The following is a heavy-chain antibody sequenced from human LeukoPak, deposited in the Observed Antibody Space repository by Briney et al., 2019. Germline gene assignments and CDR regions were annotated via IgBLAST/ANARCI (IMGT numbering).Heavy chain of an antibody. CDR3: ARLPDSGSYFRGVEYYMDV. CDR1: GYSFSSYW. D-gene: IGHD1-26*01. Sequence: GASLKISCKGSGYSFSSYWIAWVRQMPGKGLEWMGIISSRGSDTRYSPSFQGQVTISADKSISTAYLQWSSLKASDAAMYYCARLPDSGSYFRGVEYYMDVWGKGPRSLTP. J-gene: IGHJ6*03. CDR2: ISSRGSDT. V-gene: IGHV5-51*01.